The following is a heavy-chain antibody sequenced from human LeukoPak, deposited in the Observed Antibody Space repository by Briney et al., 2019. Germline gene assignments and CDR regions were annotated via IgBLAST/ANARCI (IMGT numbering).Heavy chain of an antibody. CDR2: IIPIFGTA. V-gene: IGHV1-69*01. CDR1: GGTFSSYA. D-gene: IGHD3-3*01. CDR3: ASLRFLGRNWFDP. Sequence: SSVKVSCKASGGTFSSYAISWVGQAPGHGLEWMGGIIPIFGTANYAQKFQGRVTITADESTSTAYMELSSLKSEDTAAYSWASLRFLGRNWFDPWGQGTLVTVST. J-gene: IGHJ5*02.